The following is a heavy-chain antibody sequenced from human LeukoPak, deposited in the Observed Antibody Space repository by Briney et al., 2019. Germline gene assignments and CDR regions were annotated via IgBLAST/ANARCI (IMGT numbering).Heavy chain of an antibody. CDR3: ARQRTPNYYDSRPDAFDF. CDR1: GYTFTGYY. J-gene: IGHJ3*01. V-gene: IGHV1-2*02. D-gene: IGHD3-22*01. Sequence: GASVKVSCKASGYTFTGYYMHWGRQAPGQGLEWMGWINPNSGGTNYAQTFQGRVTMTRDTSISTAYMELSRLRSDDTAVYYCARQRTPNYYDSRPDAFDFWGQGTMVTVSS. CDR2: INPNSGGT.